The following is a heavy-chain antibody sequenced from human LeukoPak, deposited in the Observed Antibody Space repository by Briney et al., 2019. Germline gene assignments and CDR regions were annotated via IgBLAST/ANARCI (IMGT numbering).Heavy chain of an antibody. CDR2: ISGSGGST. CDR3: TRGGSSGRKTYYYGMDV. V-gene: IGHV3-23*01. J-gene: IGHJ6*02. CDR1: GFTFSSYA. Sequence: GGSLRLSCAASGFTFSSYAMSWVRQAPGKGLEWVSGISGSGGSTEYADSVKGRFTISRDNSKSTLYLEMNSLRAADTAVYYCTRGGSSGRKTYYYGMDVWGQGTTVTVSS. D-gene: IGHD6-19*01.